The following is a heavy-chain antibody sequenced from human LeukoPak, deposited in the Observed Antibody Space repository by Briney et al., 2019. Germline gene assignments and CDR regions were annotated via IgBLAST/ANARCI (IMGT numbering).Heavy chain of an antibody. Sequence: SETLSLTCAVYGGSFSGYYWSWIRQPPGKGLEWIGEINHSGSTNYNPSLKSRVIISADTSKNQFSLKLSSVTAADTAVYYCARVLPHRHLRYGYYGRRGYAFDIWGQGTMVTVSS. V-gene: IGHV4-34*09. D-gene: IGHD4-17*01. CDR1: GGSFSGYY. J-gene: IGHJ3*02. CDR3: ARVLPHRHLRYGYYGRRGYAFDI. CDR2: INHSGST.